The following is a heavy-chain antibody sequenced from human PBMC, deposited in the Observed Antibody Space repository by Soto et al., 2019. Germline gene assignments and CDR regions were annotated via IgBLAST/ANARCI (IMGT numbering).Heavy chain of an antibody. CDR3: AKDLGQVLRFLEWLPHHRVNDAFAI. CDR1: GFTFSSYA. Sequence: GGSLRLSCAASGFTFSSYAMSWVRQAPGKGLEWVSAISGSGGSTYYADSVKGRFTISRDNSKNTLYLQMNSLRAEDTAVYYCAKDLGQVLRFLEWLPHHRVNDAFAIWGQGTMVT. V-gene: IGHV3-23*01. J-gene: IGHJ3*02. D-gene: IGHD3-3*01. CDR2: ISGSGGST.